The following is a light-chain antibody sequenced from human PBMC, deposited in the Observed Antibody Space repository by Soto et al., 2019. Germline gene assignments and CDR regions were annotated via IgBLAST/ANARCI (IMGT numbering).Light chain of an antibody. J-gene: IGKJ2*01. CDR2: GAY. V-gene: IGKV3-20*01. CDR3: QQYGSSPPYT. Sequence: EIVLTQSPGTLSLSPGERATLSCRASQSVSSSYLAWYQQKPGQAPRLLLYGAYSRATGIPDRFSGSGSGTDYTLTISRLEPEDFAVYYCQQYGSSPPYTFGRGTKLEIK. CDR1: QSVSSSY.